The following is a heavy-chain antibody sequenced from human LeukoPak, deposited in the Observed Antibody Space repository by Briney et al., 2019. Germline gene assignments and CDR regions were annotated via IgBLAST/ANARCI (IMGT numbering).Heavy chain of an antibody. J-gene: IGHJ4*02. Sequence: GVSVRLSCAASGFTFSNYGMNWVRQAPGKGMEWVSYISSRSDAIYYAVSVKGRFTISRDNAKNSLYLEMNSLRDEDTAVYYCARAMRSCYDYWGQGTLVTVSS. CDR2: ISSRSDAI. V-gene: IGHV3-48*02. D-gene: IGHD2-21*01. CDR3: ARAMRSCYDY. CDR1: GFTFSNYG.